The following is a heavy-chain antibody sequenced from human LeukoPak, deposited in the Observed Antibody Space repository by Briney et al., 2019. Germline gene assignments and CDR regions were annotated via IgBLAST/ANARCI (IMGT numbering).Heavy chain of an antibody. D-gene: IGHD3-22*01. V-gene: IGHV4-34*01. CDR3: ARDIYYDSSGYLGD. Sequence: PSETLSLTCAVYGGSFSGYYWSWIRQPPGKGLEWIGEINHSGSTNYNPSLKSRVTISVDTSKNQFSLKLSSVTAADTAAYYCARDIYYDSSGYLGDWGQGTLVTVSS. CDR1: GGSFSGYY. J-gene: IGHJ4*02. CDR2: INHSGST.